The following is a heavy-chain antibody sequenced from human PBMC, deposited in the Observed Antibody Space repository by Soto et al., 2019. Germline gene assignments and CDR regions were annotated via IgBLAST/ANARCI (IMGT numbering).Heavy chain of an antibody. Sequence: PSEALSLTCAVYGGSFSGYYWSWIREPPGKGLEWIGEINHSGITNYNPSLKSRVTISVDTSKNQFSLKLSSVTAADTAVYYCARRGAGQQLVRGLDYWGEGTLVTVSS. V-gene: IGHV4-34*01. D-gene: IGHD6-13*01. CDR3: ARRGAGQQLVRGLDY. CDR1: GGSFSGYY. J-gene: IGHJ4*02. CDR2: INHSGIT.